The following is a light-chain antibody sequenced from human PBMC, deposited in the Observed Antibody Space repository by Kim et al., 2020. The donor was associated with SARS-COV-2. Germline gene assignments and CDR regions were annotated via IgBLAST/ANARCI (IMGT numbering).Light chain of an antibody. CDR1: AWPKQY. V-gene: IGLV3-25*03. CDR3: QSADSSGTWV. CDR2: KDS. Sequence: VSPGQTARRNCSGDAWPKQYAYWYQQKPGQAPVLVIYKDSERPSGIPERFSGSSSGTTVTLTISGVQAEDEADYYCQSADSSGTWVFGGGTQLTVL. J-gene: IGLJ3*02.